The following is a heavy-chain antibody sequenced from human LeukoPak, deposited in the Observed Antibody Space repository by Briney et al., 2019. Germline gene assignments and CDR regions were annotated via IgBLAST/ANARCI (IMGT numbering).Heavy chain of an antibody. Sequence: GGSLRLSCAASGFTFSSYSMNWVRQAPGKGLEWVSYICSSSNTIYYADSVEGRFTVSRDNAKNSLYLQMNSLRADDTALYYCARESITGDRDFDYWGQGTLVTVSS. CDR3: ARESITGDRDFDY. J-gene: IGHJ4*02. CDR2: ICSSSNTI. CDR1: GFTFSSYS. V-gene: IGHV3-48*01. D-gene: IGHD7-27*01.